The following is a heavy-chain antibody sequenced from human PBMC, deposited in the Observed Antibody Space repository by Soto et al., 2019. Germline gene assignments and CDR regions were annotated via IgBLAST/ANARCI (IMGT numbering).Heavy chain of an antibody. V-gene: IGHV3-66*01. CDR3: ARGGYWNQIDY. CDR1: GFSVSNQY. CDR2: IYPGATT. D-gene: IGHD1-1*01. J-gene: IGHJ4*02. Sequence: DVQVVDSGGGLVQPGGSLRLSCAASGFSVSNQYMSWVRQAPGKGLEWVSIIYPGATTYYADSVKGRFTISRDNSENTVYLQMTSLRAEDTAVYFYARGGYWNQIDYWGQGTLVTVSS.